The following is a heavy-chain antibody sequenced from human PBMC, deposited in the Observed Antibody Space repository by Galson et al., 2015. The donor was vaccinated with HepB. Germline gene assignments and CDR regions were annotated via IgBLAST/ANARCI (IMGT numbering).Heavy chain of an antibody. CDR3: ARGRYPTDQYYYGMDV. V-gene: IGHV3-23*01. CDR1: GFTFSSYA. D-gene: IGHD1-1*01. Sequence: SLRLSCAGSGFTFSSYAMTWVRQAPGKGLEWVSAITSIGGSTYYADSVKGRFTISRDNSKNTLYLQMNSLRAEDTAVYYCARGRYPTDQYYYGMDVWGQGTTVTVSS. J-gene: IGHJ6*02. CDR2: ITSIGGST.